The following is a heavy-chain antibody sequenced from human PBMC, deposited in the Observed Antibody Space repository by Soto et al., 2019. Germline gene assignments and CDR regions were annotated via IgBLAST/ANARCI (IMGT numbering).Heavy chain of an antibody. CDR1: GYTFTSYG. Sequence: ASVKGSCTASGYTFTSYGISWLRQAPEQGLDLMGWISAYNGNTNYAQKLQGRVTMTTDTSTSTAYMELRSLRSDDTAVYYCARVPITMIVVVITLNYFDYCGQGTLVTVSS. J-gene: IGHJ4*02. V-gene: IGHV1-18*01. CDR3: ARVPITMIVVVITLNYFDY. D-gene: IGHD3-22*01. CDR2: ISAYNGNT.